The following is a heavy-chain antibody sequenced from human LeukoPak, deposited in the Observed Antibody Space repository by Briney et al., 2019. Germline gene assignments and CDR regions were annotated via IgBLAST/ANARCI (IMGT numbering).Heavy chain of an antibody. V-gene: IGHV3-48*04. CDR2: ISRSGGTI. J-gene: IGHJ3*02. Sequence: PGGSLRLSCAASGFTFSSYSMNWVRQAPGKGLEWVSTISRSGGTIYYADSVKGRFTISREHAKNSLYLQMNSLRAEDTAVYYCARTAFYYDTSGYDDAFDIWGQGTMVTVSS. CDR3: ARTAFYYDTSGYDDAFDI. CDR1: GFTFSSYS. D-gene: IGHD3-22*01.